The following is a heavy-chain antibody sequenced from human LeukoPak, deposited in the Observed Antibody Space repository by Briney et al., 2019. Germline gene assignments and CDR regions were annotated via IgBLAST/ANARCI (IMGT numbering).Heavy chain of an antibody. CDR2: ISGSGGST. J-gene: IGHJ4*02. D-gene: IGHD2-15*01. Sequence: PGGSLRLSCAASGFTFSSYAMSWVRQAPGKGLEWVSAISGSGGSTYYADSVKGRFTTSRDNSKNTLYLQMNSLRAEDTAVYYCAKDFLVVVVAAYFDYWGQGTLVTVSS. V-gene: IGHV3-23*01. CDR3: AKDFLVVVVAAYFDY. CDR1: GFTFSSYA.